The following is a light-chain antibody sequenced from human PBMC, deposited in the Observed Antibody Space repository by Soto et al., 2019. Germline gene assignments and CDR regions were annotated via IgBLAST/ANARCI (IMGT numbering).Light chain of an antibody. J-gene: IGLJ2*01. V-gene: IGLV3-9*01. Sequence: SYELTQPLSESVAMGQTARITCGGNNIGSKNVHWYQQKPGQAPVLVIYRDNKRPSVIPERFSGSNSGNTATLTISRAQDGDEADYYCQVLDSSRVFGGCTKVTVL. CDR2: RDN. CDR3: QVLDSSRV. CDR1: NIGSKN.